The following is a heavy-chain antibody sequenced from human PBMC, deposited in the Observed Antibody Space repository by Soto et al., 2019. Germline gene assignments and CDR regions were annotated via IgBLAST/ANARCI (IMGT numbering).Heavy chain of an antibody. V-gene: IGHV3-7*01. CDR3: ARDRVGYSGYDFGGMDV. D-gene: IGHD5-12*01. Sequence: PGGSLRLSCAASGFTFSSYWMTWVRQAPGRGLEWVANINEDGSVKGYVDSVKGRFTISRDNAKNSLYLQMNSLRAEDTAVYYCARDRVGYSGYDFGGMDVWGQGTTVTVSS. J-gene: IGHJ6*02. CDR2: INEDGSVK. CDR1: GFTFSSYW.